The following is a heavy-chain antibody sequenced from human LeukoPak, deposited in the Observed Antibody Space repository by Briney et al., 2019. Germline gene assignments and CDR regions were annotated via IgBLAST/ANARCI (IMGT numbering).Heavy chain of an antibody. CDR2: IIPVFGTT. V-gene: IGHV1-69*13. J-gene: IGHJ4*02. CDR3: ARGLGTRWFSDY. CDR1: GGTFSSYA. Sequence: GASVKVSCKASGGTFSSYALSWVRQAPGQGLEWMGRIIPVFGTTTYAQKFQGRVTITADESTTTAYMELRRLTSEDTAMYYCARGLGTRWFSDYWGQGTLVTVSS. D-gene: IGHD3-10*01.